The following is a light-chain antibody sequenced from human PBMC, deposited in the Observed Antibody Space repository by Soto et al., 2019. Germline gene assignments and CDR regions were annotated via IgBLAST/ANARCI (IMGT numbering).Light chain of an antibody. CDR1: TSDFGFYNY. J-gene: IGLJ1*01. CDR2: EVT. Sequence: QAVVTQPASVSGSPGQSITISCTGTTSDFGFYNYVSWYQHHPGKAPKLLIYEVTNRHSGVSNRFSGSKSGNTASLTISGLQAEGEADYYCSSYTSSTDYVFGTGTKV. V-gene: IGLV2-14*01. CDR3: SSYTSSTDYV.